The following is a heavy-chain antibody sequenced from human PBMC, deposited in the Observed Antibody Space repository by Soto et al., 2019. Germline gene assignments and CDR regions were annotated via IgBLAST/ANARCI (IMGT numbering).Heavy chain of an antibody. CDR1: GYTFSNYG. V-gene: IGHV1-18*01. CDR3: ARDNGYSYGPYFDY. D-gene: IGHD5-18*01. Sequence: QVQLVRSGAEVKKPGASVQVSCKASGYTFSNYGISWVRQAPGQGLEWMGWVSGYKDNTDDAQKFQGRVTMTTDTSTSTAYMEVRSLTSDDTAVYYCARDNGYSYGPYFDYWGQGTVVTVSS. J-gene: IGHJ4*02. CDR2: VSGYKDNT.